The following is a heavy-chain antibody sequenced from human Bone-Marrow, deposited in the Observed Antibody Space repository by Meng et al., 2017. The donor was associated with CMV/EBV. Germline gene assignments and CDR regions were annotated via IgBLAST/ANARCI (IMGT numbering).Heavy chain of an antibody. J-gene: IGHJ4*02. CDR3: ARTKTGDLSYFDY. D-gene: IGHD7-27*01. CDR1: GFTVSSNY. V-gene: IGHV3-66*02. Sequence: CADSGFTVSSNYMSWVRQAPGKGLEWVSVIYSGGSTYYADSVKGRFTISRDNSKNTLYLQMNSLRAEDTAVYYCARTKTGDLSYFDYWGQGTLVTVSS. CDR2: IYSGGST.